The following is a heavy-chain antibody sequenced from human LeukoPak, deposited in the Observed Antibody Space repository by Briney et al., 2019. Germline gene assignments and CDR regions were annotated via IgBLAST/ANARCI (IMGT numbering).Heavy chain of an antibody. J-gene: IGHJ4*02. CDR1: GGSISSSNW. CDR2: IYHSGST. Sequence: SETLSLTCAVSGGSISSSNWWSWVRQPPGKGLEWIGEIYHSGSTNYNPSLKSRVTISVDKSKNQFSLKLSSVTAADTAVYYCARDGYYYDSSGYYGKFDYWGQGTLVTVSS. D-gene: IGHD3-22*01. CDR3: ARDGYYYDSSGYYGKFDY. V-gene: IGHV4-4*02.